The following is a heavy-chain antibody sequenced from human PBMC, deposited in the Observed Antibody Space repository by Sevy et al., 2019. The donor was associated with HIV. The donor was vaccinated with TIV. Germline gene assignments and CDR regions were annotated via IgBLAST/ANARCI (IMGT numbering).Heavy chain of an antibody. D-gene: IGHD6-13*01. J-gene: IGHJ4*02. V-gene: IGHV3-72*01. CDR3: ATHAGIAAAGRVFDY. Sequence: GGSLRLSCVASGFTFSDHYMEWVRQAPGKGLEWVGRTRKKADGYTTEYAASVKGRFTISRDESKNSLYVQMNSLKAEDTAVYYCATHAGIAAAGRVFDYWSQGTLVTVS. CDR2: TRKKADGYTT. CDR1: GFTFSDHY.